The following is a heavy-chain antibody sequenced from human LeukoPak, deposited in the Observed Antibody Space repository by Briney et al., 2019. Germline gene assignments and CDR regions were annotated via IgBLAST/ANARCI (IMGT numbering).Heavy chain of an antibody. Sequence: GGSLRLSCAVSGFTFSSYWISWVRQAPGKGLEWVSAISGSGGSTYYADSVKGRFTISRDNSKNTLYLQMNSLRAEDTAVYYCAKVRGDVIWRLFDYWGQATLVTVSS. J-gene: IGHJ4*02. V-gene: IGHV3-23*01. CDR3: AKVRGDVIWRLFDY. CDR2: ISGSGGST. D-gene: IGHD2-21*02. CDR1: GFTFSSYW.